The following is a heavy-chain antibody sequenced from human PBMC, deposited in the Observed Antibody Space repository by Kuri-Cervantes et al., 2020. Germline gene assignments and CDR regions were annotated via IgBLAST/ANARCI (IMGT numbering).Heavy chain of an antibody. Sequence: SQTLSLTCAVSGGSISSGNYYWSWIRQPPGKGLEWIGYIYDRGSTNYNPSLKSRVTMSVDSSKNQFSLKLTSVTAADTAVYYCARDRLAMVVWGQGALVTVSS. D-gene: IGHD5-18*01. V-gene: IGHV4-30-4*01. CDR3: ARDRLAMVV. CDR1: GGSISSGNYY. CDR2: IYDRGST. J-gene: IGHJ4*02.